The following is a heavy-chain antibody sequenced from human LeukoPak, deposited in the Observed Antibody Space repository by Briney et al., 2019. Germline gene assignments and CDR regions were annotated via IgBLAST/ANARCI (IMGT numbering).Heavy chain of an antibody. CDR1: GFTFSSYW. V-gene: IGHV3-74*01. D-gene: IGHD3-10*01. Sequence: GGSLRLSCAASGFTFSSYWMHWVRQAPGKGLVWVSRINSDGSSTSYADSVKGRFTISRDNAKNTLYLQMNSLRAEDTAVYYCARDLRWSRDYYGSGSPYNWFDPWGQGTLVTVSS. CDR3: ARDLRWSRDYYGSGSPYNWFDP. J-gene: IGHJ5*02. CDR2: INSDGSST.